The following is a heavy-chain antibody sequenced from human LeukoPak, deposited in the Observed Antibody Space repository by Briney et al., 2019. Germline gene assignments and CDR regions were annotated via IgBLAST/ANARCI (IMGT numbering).Heavy chain of an antibody. CDR2: ISSSGSTI. CDR3: ARIRAAAGINDY. Sequence: GGSLRLSCAASGFTFSSYSMNWVRQAPGKGLEWVSYISSSGSTIYYADSVKGRFTISRDNAKNSLYLQMNSLRAEDTAVYYCARIRAAAGINDYWGQGTLVTVSS. D-gene: IGHD6-13*01. V-gene: IGHV3-48*04. J-gene: IGHJ4*02. CDR1: GFTFSSYS.